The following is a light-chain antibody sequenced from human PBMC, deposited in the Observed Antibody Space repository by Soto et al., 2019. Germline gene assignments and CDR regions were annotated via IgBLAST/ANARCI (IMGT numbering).Light chain of an antibody. V-gene: IGKV3-15*01. J-gene: IGKJ1*01. CDR2: YAS. Sequence: EIVMTQSPATLSVSPGERATLSCRASQSVSSNLAWYQQKTGQAPRLLIYYASTRDTGVPARFSGSGSGTDFTLTISSLQSEDFAVYYCQQYNNWPPSWTFGQGTKVDIK. CDR3: QQYNNWPPSWT. CDR1: QSVSSN.